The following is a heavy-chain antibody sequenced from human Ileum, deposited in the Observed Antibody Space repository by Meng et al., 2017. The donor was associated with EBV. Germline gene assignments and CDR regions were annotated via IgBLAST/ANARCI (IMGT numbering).Heavy chain of an antibody. Sequence: VQLLGVGGVCVQSGTALSLSWSASGFGFSAYTMLWVRQAPGKGLEWVALISYNGNSKSYADSVRGRFTISRDNAKNTLFLQVDSLRPEDTAVYYCAKGFSGTYYVLESWGQGTLVTVSS. J-gene: IGHJ4*02. CDR2: ISYNGNSK. CDR3: AKGFSGTYYVLES. D-gene: IGHD1-26*01. CDR1: GFGFSAYT. V-gene: IGHV3-30-3*01.